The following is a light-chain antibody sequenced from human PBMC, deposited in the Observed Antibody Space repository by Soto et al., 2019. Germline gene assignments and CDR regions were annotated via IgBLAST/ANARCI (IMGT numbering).Light chain of an antibody. CDR1: SSDIGTYNL. V-gene: IGLV2-23*01. CDR3: SSFAGTNSFV. CDR2: EGI. Sequence: QSALTQPASVSGSPGQSITISCTGTSSDIGTYNLVSWYQHYPGKAPKLMIYEGIKRPSGVSNRFSGSKSGNTAFLTISGLQAEDEADYYCSSFAGTNSFVFGTGTKLTVL. J-gene: IGLJ1*01.